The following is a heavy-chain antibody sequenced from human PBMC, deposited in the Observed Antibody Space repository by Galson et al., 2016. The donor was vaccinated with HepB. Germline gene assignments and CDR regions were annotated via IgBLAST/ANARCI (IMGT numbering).Heavy chain of an antibody. J-gene: IGHJ5*02. D-gene: IGHD3-22*01. CDR2: LASDGCNN. Sequence: SLRLCCAASGFTFSRYGMDWVGQAPVKGLERVAVLASDGCNNSDADTMKGRSTISRDNTKNTLYLQMNNLRVEDTGVYYCAKDGGSDSSAFIYKGGLDPWGQGTLVTVSS. CDR1: GFTFSRYG. V-gene: IGHV3-30*18. CDR3: AKDGGSDSSAFIYKGGLDP.